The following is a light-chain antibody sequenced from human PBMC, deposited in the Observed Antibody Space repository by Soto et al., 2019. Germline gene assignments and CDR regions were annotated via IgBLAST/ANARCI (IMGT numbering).Light chain of an antibody. Sequence: QSVLTQPPSASGTPGQWVTISCAGSSSNIGSNYVYWYQQLPGTAPKLLIDRNNKRPSGVPDRFSGSRSGTSASLVIIGLRSEDEADYYCAAWDDRLSGKVFGTGTKSPS. CDR3: AAWDDRLSGKV. V-gene: IGLV1-47*01. CDR1: SSNIGSNY. J-gene: IGLJ1*01. CDR2: RNN.